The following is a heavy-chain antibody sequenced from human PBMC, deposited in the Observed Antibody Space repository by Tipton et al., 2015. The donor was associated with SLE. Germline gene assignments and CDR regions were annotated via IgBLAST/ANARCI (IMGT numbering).Heavy chain of an antibody. J-gene: IGHJ4*02. CDR3: ARAGRAWNLFDY. CDR1: DDSVSSAYY. D-gene: IGHD1-1*01. CDR2: IYRTGTT. V-gene: IGHV4-38-2*02. Sequence: TLSLTCIVSDDSVSSAYYWAWIRQPPGKGLQWIACIYRTGTTYVNPSLKSRVSMSMDTSNNRFSLTMTSLTAADTAVYYCARAGRAWNLFDYWGQGTLVTVSS.